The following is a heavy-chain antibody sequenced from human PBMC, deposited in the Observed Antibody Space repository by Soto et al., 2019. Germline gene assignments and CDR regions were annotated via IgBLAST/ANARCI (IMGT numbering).Heavy chain of an antibody. D-gene: IGHD6-13*01. Sequence: SETLSLTCTVSGGSISSYYWSWIRQPPGKGLEWIGYIYYSGSTNYNPSLKSRVTISVDTSKNQFSLKLSSVTAADTAVYYCARHQQIAAATTDAFDIWGQGTMVTVSS. CDR3: ARHQQIAAATTDAFDI. J-gene: IGHJ3*02. CDR2: IYYSGST. V-gene: IGHV4-59*08. CDR1: GGSISSYY.